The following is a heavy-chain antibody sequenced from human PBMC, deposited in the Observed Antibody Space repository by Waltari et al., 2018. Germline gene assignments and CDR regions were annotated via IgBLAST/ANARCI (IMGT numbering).Heavy chain of an antibody. D-gene: IGHD4-4*01. CDR1: GGSFSGYY. J-gene: IGHJ4*02. Sequence: QVQLQQWGAGLLKPSETLSLTCAVYGGSFSGYYWSWIRQPPGKGLEWIGEINHSGSTNYNPSLKSRVTIAVDTSKNQFSLKLSSVTAADTAVYYCARAVTTFRYFDYWGQGTLVTVSS. CDR3: ARAVTTFRYFDY. V-gene: IGHV4-34*01. CDR2: INHSGST.